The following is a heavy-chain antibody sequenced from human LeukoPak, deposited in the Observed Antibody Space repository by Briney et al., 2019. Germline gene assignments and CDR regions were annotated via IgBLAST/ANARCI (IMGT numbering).Heavy chain of an antibody. V-gene: IGHV3-48*02. CDR3: ARDDSWAFDY. CDR1: GFTFSRYS. CDR2: IRTSSGGT. D-gene: IGHD2-21*02. Sequence: PGGSLRLSCAASGFTFSRYSVNWVRQAPGKGLEWVAYIRTSSGGTYYADSVKGRFTISTDTAKNSLYLEMNNLRDGDTAVYYCARDDSWAFDYWGQGTLVTVSS. J-gene: IGHJ4*02.